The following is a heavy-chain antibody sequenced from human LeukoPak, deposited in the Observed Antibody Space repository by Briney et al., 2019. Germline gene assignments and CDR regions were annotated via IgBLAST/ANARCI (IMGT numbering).Heavy chain of an antibody. D-gene: IGHD2-8*01. CDR2: MGPNSGNT. CDR1: GYTFTSYD. V-gene: IGHV1-8*01. J-gene: IGHJ4*02. CDR3: ARGGPYDPTDY. Sequence: ASVEVSCKASGYTFTSYDINWVRQATGQGLEWMGWMGPNSGNTGSAQKFLDRITMTRNTSISTAYMELSSLRSGDTAVYYCARGGPYDPTDYWGQGTLVTVSS.